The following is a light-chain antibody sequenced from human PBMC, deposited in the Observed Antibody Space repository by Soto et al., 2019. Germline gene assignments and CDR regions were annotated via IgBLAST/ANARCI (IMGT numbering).Light chain of an antibody. CDR2: WAS. Sequence: DIVMTQSPDSLAVSLGERATINCKSSQSVLYSSNNKNYLAGYQQKPGQPPKPLIYWASTRESGVPDRFSGSGSGTDFTLTISSLQAEDVAVYYCQQYYSTPWTFGQGTKVEIK. CDR3: QQYYSTPWT. CDR1: QSVLYSSNNKNY. J-gene: IGKJ1*01. V-gene: IGKV4-1*01.